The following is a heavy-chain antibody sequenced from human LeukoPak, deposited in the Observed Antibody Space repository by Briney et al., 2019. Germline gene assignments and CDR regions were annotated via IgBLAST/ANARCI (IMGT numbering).Heavy chain of an antibody. J-gene: IGHJ4*02. CDR1: GFTFSSYE. D-gene: IGHD3-22*01. V-gene: IGHV3-48*03. Sequence: TAGSLRLSCAASGFTFSSYEMNWVRQAPGKGLEWVSYISSSGSTIYYADSVKGRFTISRDNAKNSLYLQMNSLRAEDTAVYYCARPSPESNYYDSSGDFDYWGQGTLVTVSS. CDR3: ARPSPESNYYDSSGDFDY. CDR2: ISSSGSTI.